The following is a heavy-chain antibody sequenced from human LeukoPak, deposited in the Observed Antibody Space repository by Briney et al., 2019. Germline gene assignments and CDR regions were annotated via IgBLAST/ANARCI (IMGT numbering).Heavy chain of an antibody. CDR2: ISWNSGSI. D-gene: IGHD6-19*01. CDR3: AKDYSSGWFGENWFDP. Sequence: GRSLRLSCAASGFTFDDYAMHWVRQAPGKGLEWVSGISWNSGSIGYADSVKGRFTISRDNAKNSLYLQMNSLRAEDTALYYCAKDYSSGWFGENWFDPWGQGTLVTASS. CDR1: GFTFDDYA. V-gene: IGHV3-9*01. J-gene: IGHJ5*02.